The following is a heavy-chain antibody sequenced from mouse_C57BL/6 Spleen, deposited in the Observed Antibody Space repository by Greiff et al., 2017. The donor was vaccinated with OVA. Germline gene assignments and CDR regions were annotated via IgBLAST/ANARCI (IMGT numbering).Heavy chain of an antibody. CDR1: GFTFSDYY. CDR2: INYDGSST. Sequence: EVQVVESEGGLVQPGSSMKLSCTASGFTFSDYYMAWVRQVPEKGLEWVANINYDGSSTYYLDSLKSRFIISRDTAKNILYMQMSSLKSEDTATYYCARENYDDDGDWDFEVWGTGTTVTVSS. CDR3: ARENYDDDGDWDFEV. D-gene: IGHD2-4*01. V-gene: IGHV5-16*01. J-gene: IGHJ1*03.